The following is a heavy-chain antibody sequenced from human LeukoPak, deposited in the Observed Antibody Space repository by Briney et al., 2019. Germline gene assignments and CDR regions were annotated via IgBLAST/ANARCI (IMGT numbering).Heavy chain of an antibody. CDR1: GYSFISYW. CDR2: IEPSDSYT. Sequence: GESLKISCKGSGYSFISYWISWVRQMPGKGLEWMGTIEPSDSYTNYSPSFQGHVTISTDESISTAYLQWSNLKASDTAIYYCATSMVRGVSKRGAFDIWGQGTRVTISS. CDR3: ATSMVRGVSKRGAFDI. V-gene: IGHV5-10-1*01. D-gene: IGHD3-10*01. J-gene: IGHJ3*02.